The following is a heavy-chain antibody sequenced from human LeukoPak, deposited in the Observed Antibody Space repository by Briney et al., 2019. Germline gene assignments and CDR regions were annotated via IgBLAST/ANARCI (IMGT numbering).Heavy chain of an antibody. CDR2: IGSSGSDI. Sequence: GESLKISCAASGSIFSDYGMNWVRQSPGSGLEWVSSIGSSGSDIYYADSVKGRFTISRDNRKNLLHLQMNSLRPDDSAVYYCAKDLGSAITSALALDVWGQGTTVTVSS. D-gene: IGHD2-15*01. CDR3: AKDLGSAITSALALDV. J-gene: IGHJ6*02. CDR1: GSIFSDYG. V-gene: IGHV3-21*04.